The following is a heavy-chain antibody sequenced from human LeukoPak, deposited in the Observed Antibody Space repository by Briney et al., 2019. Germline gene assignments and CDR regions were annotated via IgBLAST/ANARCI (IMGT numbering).Heavy chain of an antibody. V-gene: IGHV4-59*11. CDR3: ARGIPMANLVFDF. D-gene: IGHD3-10*01. CDR2: ILYGGSS. Sequence: PSETLSLTCSVSGYSISSHYWSWIRQPPGKELEWVGYILYGGSSSYNPSLRSRVTMSFYTSKNRFSLQLSSVTAADTAVYYCARGIPMANLVFDFWGQGTLVTVSS. CDR1: GYSISSHY. J-gene: IGHJ4*02.